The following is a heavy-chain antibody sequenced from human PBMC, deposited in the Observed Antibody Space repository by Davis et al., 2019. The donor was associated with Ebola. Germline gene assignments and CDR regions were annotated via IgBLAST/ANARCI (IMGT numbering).Heavy chain of an antibody. J-gene: IGHJ4*02. CDR1: GYTFTGYY. V-gene: IGHV1-2*02. CDR2: INPNSGGT. CDR3: ARAYCGGDCSRGDFDY. Sequence: ASVKVSCKASGYTFTGYYIHWVRQAPGQGLEWMGWINPNSGGTNYAQKFQGRVTMTRDTSTSTVYMELSSLRSEDTAVYYCARAYCGGDCSRGDFDYWGQGTLVTVSS. D-gene: IGHD2-21*01.